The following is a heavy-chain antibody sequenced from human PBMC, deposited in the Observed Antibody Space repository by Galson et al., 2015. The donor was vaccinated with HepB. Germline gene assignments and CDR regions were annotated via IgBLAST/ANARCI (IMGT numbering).Heavy chain of an antibody. CDR1: GYTLTKLS. CDR3: ATVDYFSAWAIAY. V-gene: IGHV1-24*01. CDR2: FDPEDGQI. D-gene: IGHD6-19*01. Sequence: SVKVSCKVSGYTLTKLSMHWVRQAPGKGLEWMGGFDPEDGQIIYAEKFAGGVIMTEDTSTDTAYIELGSLRSEDTAIYYCATVDYFSAWAIAYWGQGTLVTVSS. J-gene: IGHJ4*02.